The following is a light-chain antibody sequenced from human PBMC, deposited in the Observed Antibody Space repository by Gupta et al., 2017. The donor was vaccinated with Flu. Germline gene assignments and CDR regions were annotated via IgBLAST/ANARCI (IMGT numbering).Light chain of an antibody. Sequence: QSALTQPASVSGSPGQSITISCTGTSSDVGAYNYVSWYQPHPGKAPKLMISEVSNRPSGVSNRFSGSKYGNTASLTISGLQAEDEADYYCSSYTSSTTRVFGTGTKVTVL. J-gene: IGLJ1*01. V-gene: IGLV2-14*01. CDR3: SSYTSSTTRV. CDR1: SSDVGAYNY. CDR2: EVS.